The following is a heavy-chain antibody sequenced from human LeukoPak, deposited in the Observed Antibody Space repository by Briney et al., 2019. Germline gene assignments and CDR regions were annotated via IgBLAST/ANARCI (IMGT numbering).Heavy chain of an antibody. CDR2: IDTNTGNP. J-gene: IGHJ4*02. CDR1: GYTFSSNA. CDR3: ARGYDSSGYFSD. V-gene: IGHV7-4-1*02. D-gene: IGHD3-22*01. Sequence: ASVKVSCKASGYTFSSNAINWVRQAPGQGLEWTGWIDTNTGNPTYAQGFTGQFVFSLDTSVSTAYLQISSLKAEDTAEYFCARGYDSSGYFSDWGQGTLVTVSS.